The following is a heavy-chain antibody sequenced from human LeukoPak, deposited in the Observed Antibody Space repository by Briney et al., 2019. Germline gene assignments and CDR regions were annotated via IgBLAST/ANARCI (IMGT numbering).Heavy chain of an antibody. CDR2: INTSNDFI. CDR1: GFTFSDHY. V-gene: IGHV3-11*01. CDR3: ARHFTRSLDY. Sequence: GGSLRLSCAASGFTFSDHYMSWIRQAPGKGLEWLSYINTSNDFIYYADSVKGRFTISRDNAKNSLFLQMNSLRAEDTAVYYCARHFTRSLDYWGQGTLVTVSS. D-gene: IGHD3-3*02. J-gene: IGHJ4*02.